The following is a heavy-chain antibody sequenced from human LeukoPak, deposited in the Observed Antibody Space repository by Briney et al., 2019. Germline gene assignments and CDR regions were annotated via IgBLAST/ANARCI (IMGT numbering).Heavy chain of an antibody. V-gene: IGHV3-74*01. Sequence: GGSLRLSCAASGFTFSSYWTHWVRQAPGKGLVWVSRINSDGSSTSYADSVKGRFTISRDNAKNTLYLQMNSLRAEDTAVYYCARNGGPKGFDYWGQGTLVTVSS. CDR3: ARNGGPKGFDY. D-gene: IGHD4-23*01. J-gene: IGHJ4*02. CDR2: INSDGSST. CDR1: GFTFSSYW.